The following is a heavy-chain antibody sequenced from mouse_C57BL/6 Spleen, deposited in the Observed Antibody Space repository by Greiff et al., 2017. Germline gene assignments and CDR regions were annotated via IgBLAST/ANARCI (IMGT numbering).Heavy chain of an antibody. V-gene: IGHV1-18*01. Sequence: EVKLQESGPELVKPGASVKIPCKASGYTFTDYNMDWVKQSHGQSLEWIGDINPNNGGTIYNQKFKGKATLTVDKSSSTAYMELRSLTSEDTAVCDCARPYDYGCAYWGQGTLVTVSA. CDR1: GYTFTDYN. D-gene: IGHD2-4*01. CDR3: ARPYDYGCAY. CDR2: INPNNGGT. J-gene: IGHJ3*01.